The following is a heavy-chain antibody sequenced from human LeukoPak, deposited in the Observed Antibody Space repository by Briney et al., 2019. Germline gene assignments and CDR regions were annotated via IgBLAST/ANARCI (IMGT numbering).Heavy chain of an antibody. V-gene: IGHV5-51*03. J-gene: IGHJ4*02. CDR3: ARRATSCWFDY. Sequence: GESLKIAWQGYGYSFTSYWIGWVRQMAGKGLEWMGIIYPGDSHTRYSTSFQGQVTISADKSISTAYLQWSSLKASDTAMYFCARRATSCWFDYWGQGTLVTVSS. CDR1: GYSFTSYW. D-gene: IGHD2-2*01. CDR2: IYPGDSHT.